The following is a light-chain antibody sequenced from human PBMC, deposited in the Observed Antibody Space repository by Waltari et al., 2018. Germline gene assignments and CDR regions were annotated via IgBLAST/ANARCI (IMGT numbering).Light chain of an antibody. Sequence: QSVLPQPPSASGTPGQRVTISCSGSSSNIGSNNVNWYQQLPGTAPKLLIYRNNPRPSGVPDRFAGSKSGTSAALAIRGLQSEDEADYDCAGWDGSLNVVVFGGGTKLTVL. CDR2: RNN. CDR3: AGWDGSLNVVV. J-gene: IGLJ2*01. CDR1: SSNIGSNN. V-gene: IGLV1-44*01.